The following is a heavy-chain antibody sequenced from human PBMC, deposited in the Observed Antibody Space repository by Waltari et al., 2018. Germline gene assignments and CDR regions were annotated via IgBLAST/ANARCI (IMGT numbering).Heavy chain of an antibody. CDR3: ARGNMITFGGVIALFDY. J-gene: IGHJ4*02. CDR2: INHSGST. CDR1: GGSFSGYY. V-gene: IGHV4-34*01. Sequence: QVQLQQWGAGLLTPSETLSLTCAVYGGSFSGYYWSWIRQPPGKGLEWIGEINHSGSTNYNPSLKSRVTISVDTSKNQFSLKLSSVTAADTAVYYCARGNMITFGGVIALFDYWGQGTLVTVSS. D-gene: IGHD3-16*02.